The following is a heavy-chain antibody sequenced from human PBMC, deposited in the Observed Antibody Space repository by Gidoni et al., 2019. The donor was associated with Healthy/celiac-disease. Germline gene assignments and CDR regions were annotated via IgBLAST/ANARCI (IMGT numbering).Heavy chain of an antibody. CDR3: ARGYTWVDY. CDR2: IYYSGST. J-gene: IGHJ4*02. CDR1: GGSISSYY. D-gene: IGHD2-2*02. Sequence: QVQLQESGPGLVKHSETLSLPCTVSGGSISSYYWSWIRQPPGKGLEWLGYIYYSGSTNYNPSLKSRVTISVDTSKNQFSLKLSSVTAADTAMYYCARGYTWVDYWGQGTLVTVSS. V-gene: IGHV4-59*01.